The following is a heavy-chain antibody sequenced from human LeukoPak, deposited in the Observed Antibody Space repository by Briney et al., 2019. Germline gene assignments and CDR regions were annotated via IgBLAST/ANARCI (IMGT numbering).Heavy chain of an antibody. D-gene: IGHD6-25*01. CDR1: EFTFSAYW. CDR3: ARENLAAAADY. J-gene: IGHJ4*02. Sequence: GGSLRLSCAASEFTFSAYWMHWVRQAPGKGLVWVSRIRGDGSMTNYADSVKGRFTISRDDAKNTLYLQMNSLRLEDTAVYYCARENLAAAADYWGQGTVVTASS. CDR2: IRGDGSMT. V-gene: IGHV3-74*01.